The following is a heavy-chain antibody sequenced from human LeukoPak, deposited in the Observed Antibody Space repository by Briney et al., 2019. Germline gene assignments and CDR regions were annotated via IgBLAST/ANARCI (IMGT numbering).Heavy chain of an antibody. CDR2: INTDGSYM. Sequence: GGSLRLSCAASGFIFSSWWMIWFRRLPGKGLVSVSHINTDGSYMRYADSVKGRFTISRDNAKNTLYLQMNSLRPEDTGVYYCTTFGIDWSLSYWGQGALVTVSS. V-gene: IGHV3-74*01. CDR3: TTFGIDWSLSY. J-gene: IGHJ4*02. CDR1: GFIFSSWW. D-gene: IGHD3-9*01.